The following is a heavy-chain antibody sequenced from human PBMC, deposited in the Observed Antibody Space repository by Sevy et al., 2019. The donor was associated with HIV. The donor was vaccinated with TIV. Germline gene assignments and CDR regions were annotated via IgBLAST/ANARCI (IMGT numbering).Heavy chain of an antibody. CDR3: EREGGYSGSWYGRGGESDY. D-gene: IGHD6-13*01. CDR1: GFTFSSYW. V-gene: IGHV3-74*01. Sequence: GGSLRLSCAASGFTFSSYWMHWVRQAPGKGLVWVSRINSDGSSTSYADSVKGRFTISRDNAKNTLYLQMNSLRAEDTAGYYGEREGGYSGSWYGRGGESDYWGQGTLVTVSS. J-gene: IGHJ4*02. CDR2: INSDGSST.